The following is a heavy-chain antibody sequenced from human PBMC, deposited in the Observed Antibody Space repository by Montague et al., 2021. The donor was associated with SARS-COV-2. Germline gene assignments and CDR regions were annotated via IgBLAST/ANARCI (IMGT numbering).Heavy chain of an antibody. Sequence: SETLSLTCTVSGDFITDDDWSWIRQPPGKGLEWIVNIFKNGKTDYNPSLRSRVITSVDTSKSQFSLKVTSVAAADTAVYYCARYYERSLDVWGQGTTVTVSS. CDR2: IFKNGKT. V-gene: IGHV4-59*08. D-gene: IGHD3-22*01. J-gene: IGHJ6*02. CDR1: GDFITDDD. CDR3: ARYYERSLDV.